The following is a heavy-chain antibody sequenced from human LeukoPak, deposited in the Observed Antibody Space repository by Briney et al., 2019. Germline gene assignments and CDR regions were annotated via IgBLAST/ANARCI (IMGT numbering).Heavy chain of an antibody. D-gene: IGHD3-22*01. CDR2: IYPGDSDT. Sequence: GESLKTSCQGSGYSFTSYWIGWVRQMPGKGLEWMGIIYPGDSDTRYSPSFQGQVTISADKSISTAYLQWSSLKASDTAMYYCARLYYYDSSGYRDYYYYYGMDVWGQGTTVTVSS. CDR1: GYSFTSYW. V-gene: IGHV5-51*01. J-gene: IGHJ6*02. CDR3: ARLYYYDSSGYRDYYYYYGMDV.